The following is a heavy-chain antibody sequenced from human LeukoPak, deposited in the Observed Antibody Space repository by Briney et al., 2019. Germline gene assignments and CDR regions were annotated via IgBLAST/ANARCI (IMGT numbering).Heavy chain of an antibody. CDR2: IGSSGTTI. D-gene: IGHD6-19*01. CDR1: GFPFSIYE. CDR3: ALLAVASDYY. J-gene: IGHJ4*02. Sequence: PGGSLRLSCAVSGFPFSIYEMNWVRQAPGKGLEWVSNIGSSGTTIYYADSVKGRFSISRDNAKNSLYLQMNSLRGEDTAVYYCALLAVASDYYWGQGALVTVSS. V-gene: IGHV3-48*03.